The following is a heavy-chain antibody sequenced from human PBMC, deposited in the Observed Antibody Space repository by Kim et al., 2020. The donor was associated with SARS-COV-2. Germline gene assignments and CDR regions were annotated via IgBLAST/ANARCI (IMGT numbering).Heavy chain of an antibody. D-gene: IGHD3-10*01. CDR2: INPSGGAT. CDR3: ARGEEFGELYGLDV. Sequence: ASVKVSCKASGYSFSTYHMNWVRQAPGQGLEWMGIINPSGGATSFAQVLQGRVTLTRDMSTGTSYMELSSLRSEDTAVYYCARGEEFGELYGLDVWGQGT. CDR1: GYSFSTYH. V-gene: IGHV1-46*04. J-gene: IGHJ6*02.